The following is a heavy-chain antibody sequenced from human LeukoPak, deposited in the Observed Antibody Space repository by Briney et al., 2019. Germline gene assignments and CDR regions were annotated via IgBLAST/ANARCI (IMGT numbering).Heavy chain of an antibody. V-gene: IGHV3-23*01. Sequence: QAGRSLRPSCEASGFTFSSYAMSWVRQAPGKGLEWVSGISGSGSSTYYADSVKGRFTISRDNSKNTLYLQMNSLRAEDTALYYCAKGRCSTTSCSLGYFDYWGQGNLVTVSS. J-gene: IGHJ4*02. CDR3: AKGRCSTTSCSLGYFDY. CDR2: ISGSGSST. CDR1: GFTFSSYA. D-gene: IGHD2-2*01.